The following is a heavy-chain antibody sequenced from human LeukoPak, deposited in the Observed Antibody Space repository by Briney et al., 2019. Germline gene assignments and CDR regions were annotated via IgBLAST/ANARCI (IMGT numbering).Heavy chain of an antibody. CDR3: ATTGPLWFGELYGRIDY. D-gene: IGHD3-10*01. J-gene: IGHJ4*02. CDR1: GFTFSDYY. V-gene: IGHV3-11*01. Sequence: GGSLRLSCAASGFTFSDYYMSWIRQAPGKGLEWVSYISSSGSTIYYADSVKGRFTISRDNAKNSLYLQMNSLRAEDTAVYYCATTGPLWFGELYGRIDYWGQGTLVTVSS. CDR2: ISSSGSTI.